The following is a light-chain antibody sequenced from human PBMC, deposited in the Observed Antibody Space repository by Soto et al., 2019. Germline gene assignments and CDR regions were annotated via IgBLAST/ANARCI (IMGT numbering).Light chain of an antibody. CDR1: QSVMSNY. CDR2: GAS. CDR3: QQRSNWPPTT. J-gene: IGKJ1*01. Sequence: EVVLTQSPGSLSLSPGERATLSCRAGQSVMSNYLSWYQQKPGQPPRLLIYGASSRATGIPARFSGSGSGTDFTLTISSLEPEDFAVYYCQQRSNWPPTTFGQGTKVDIK. V-gene: IGKV3D-20*02.